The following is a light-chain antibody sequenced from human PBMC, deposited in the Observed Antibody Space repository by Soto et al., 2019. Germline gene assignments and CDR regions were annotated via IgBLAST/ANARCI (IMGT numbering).Light chain of an antibody. CDR3: SSYTSSNSIL. V-gene: IGLV2-14*01. J-gene: IGLJ3*02. CDR2: EVS. CDR1: SSDIGDYAY. Sequence: QSVLTQPASVSVSPGQSITISCTGSSSDIGDYAYVSWYQQHPDKAPKLMIYEVSNRPSGVSNRFSGSKSGNTASLTISGLLAEDEADYYCSSYTSSNSILFGGGTK.